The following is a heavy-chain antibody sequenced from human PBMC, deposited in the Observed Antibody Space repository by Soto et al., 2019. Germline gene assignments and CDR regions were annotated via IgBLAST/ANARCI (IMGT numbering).Heavy chain of an antibody. CDR2: IIPIFGTA. D-gene: IGHD2-2*01. V-gene: IGHV1-69*13. CDR3: ARLAPGTVRDIVLVPAAIDYYYYGMDV. CDR1: GGTFSSYA. J-gene: IGHJ6*02. Sequence: GASVKVSCKASGGTFSSYAISWVRQAPGQGLEWMGGIIPIFGTANYAQKFQGRVTITADESTSTAYMELSSLRSEDTAVYYCARLAPGTVRDIVLVPAAIDYYYYGMDVWGQGTTVTVSS.